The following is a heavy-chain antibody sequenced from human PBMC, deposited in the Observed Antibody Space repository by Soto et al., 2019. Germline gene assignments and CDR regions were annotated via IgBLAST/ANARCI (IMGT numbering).Heavy chain of an antibody. D-gene: IGHD3-16*01. CDR1: GYTFTNFG. CDR3: ARWGTLIDY. CDR2: ISSYSGNT. J-gene: IGHJ4*01. V-gene: IGHV1-18*01. Sequence: GASVKVSCKSSGYTFTNFGISWVRQAPGQWLEWIGRISSYSGNTFYAQNFQCRVTMTTYTFTITAYMELMSLRSDDTAVYYCARWGTLIDYLG.